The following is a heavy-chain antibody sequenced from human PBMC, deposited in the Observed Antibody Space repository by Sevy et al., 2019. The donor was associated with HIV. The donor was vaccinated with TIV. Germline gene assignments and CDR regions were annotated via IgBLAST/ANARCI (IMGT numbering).Heavy chain of an antibody. J-gene: IGHJ4*02. CDR2: ISPTGGTT. D-gene: IGHD6-13*01. V-gene: IGHV3-23*01. Sequence: GGSLRLSCAASGFTFSSYDMSWVRQAPGKGLEWVSGISPTGGTTHYAESVKGRFIISRDNSKKTLFLQMNSLRAEDTALYYCAKDLEQQLGPDYWGQGTQDTVSS. CDR3: AKDLEQQLGPDY. CDR1: GFTFSSYD.